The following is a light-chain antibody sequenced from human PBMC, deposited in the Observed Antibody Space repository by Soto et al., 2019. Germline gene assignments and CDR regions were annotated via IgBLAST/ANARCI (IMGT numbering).Light chain of an antibody. CDR2: DVN. J-gene: IGLJ1*01. CDR1: SSDVGGYNY. CDR3: SSYTSSSTEV. Sequence: SVLPQPASVSGSPGQSITISCTGTSSDVGGYNYVSWYQHHPGKAPKLLIYDVNSRPSGVSDRFSGSKSGNTASLTISGLQAEDEADYYCSSYTSSSTEVFGTGTKVTVL. V-gene: IGLV2-14*03.